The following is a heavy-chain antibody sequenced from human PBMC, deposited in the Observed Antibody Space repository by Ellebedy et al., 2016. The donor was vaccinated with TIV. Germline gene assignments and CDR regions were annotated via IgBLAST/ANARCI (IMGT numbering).Heavy chain of an antibody. D-gene: IGHD5-24*01. V-gene: IGHV3-30*04. J-gene: IGHJ3*02. Sequence: GESLKISCAASGFTFSDYDLHCVRQAPGKGPEWVAGISYDGSNKYYADSVKGRFTISRDNSKNTLFLQMNSLRAEDTAVYYCARATRDGYNNAFDIWGQGTMVTVSS. CDR3: ARATRDGYNNAFDI. CDR1: GFTFSDYD. CDR2: ISYDGSNK.